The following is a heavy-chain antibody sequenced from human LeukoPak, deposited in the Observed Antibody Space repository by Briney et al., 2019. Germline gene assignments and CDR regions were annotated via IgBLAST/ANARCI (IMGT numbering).Heavy chain of an antibody. CDR1: GGSISDYY. Sequence: SETLSLTCTVSGGSISDYYWSWIRQPPGEGLEWIGYIYYSGSTTYNPSLKSRVTMSVDTSKNQFSLKLSSVTAADTAVYYCARGDFCSSTSCYLRPMDVWGKGTTVIVSS. CDR2: IYYSGST. J-gene: IGHJ6*03. V-gene: IGHV4-59*01. CDR3: ARGDFCSSTSCYLRPMDV. D-gene: IGHD2-2*01.